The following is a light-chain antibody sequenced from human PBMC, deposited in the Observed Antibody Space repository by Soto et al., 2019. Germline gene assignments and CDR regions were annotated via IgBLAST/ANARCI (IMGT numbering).Light chain of an antibody. J-gene: IGLJ1*01. V-gene: IGLV1-40*01. Sequence: QSVLTQPPSVSGAPGQRVTISCTGSSSNIGAGYDVHWYQQLPGTAPKLLIYGNINRPSGVPDRFSGSKSGNTASLTISGLQAEDEADYYCSSYTSISTLYVFGTGTKLTVL. CDR2: GNI. CDR3: SSYTSISTLYV. CDR1: SSNIGAGYD.